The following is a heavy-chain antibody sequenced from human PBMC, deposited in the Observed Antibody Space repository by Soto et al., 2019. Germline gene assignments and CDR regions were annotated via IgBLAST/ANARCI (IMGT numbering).Heavy chain of an antibody. CDR1: GGSISSYY. D-gene: IGHD7-27*01. Sequence: QVQLQESGPGLVKPSETLSLTCTVSGGSISSYYWSWIRQPPGKGLEWIGYIYYSGSTNYNPSLKSRVTISVDTSKNRFPLTLSSVTAADTAVYYCARRWGTYFDYWGQGTLVTVSS. CDR2: IYYSGST. CDR3: ARRWGTYFDY. V-gene: IGHV4-59*01. J-gene: IGHJ4*02.